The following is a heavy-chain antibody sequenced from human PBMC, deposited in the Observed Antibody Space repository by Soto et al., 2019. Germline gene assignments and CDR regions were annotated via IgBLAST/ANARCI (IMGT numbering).Heavy chain of an antibody. D-gene: IGHD6-6*01. J-gene: IGHJ5*02. CDR1: GGSFSGYY. CDR2: INHGGST. CDR3: ARGRLYSSSSRWFDP. Sequence: PSETLSLTCAVYGGSFSGYYWSWIRQPPGKGLEWIGEINHGGSTNYNPSLKSRVTISVDTSKNQFSLKLSSVTAADTAVYYCARGRLYSSSSRWFDPWGQGTLVTVSS. V-gene: IGHV4-34*01.